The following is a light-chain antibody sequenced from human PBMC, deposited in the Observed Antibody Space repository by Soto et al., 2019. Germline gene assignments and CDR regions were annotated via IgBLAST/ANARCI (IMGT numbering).Light chain of an antibody. Sequence: QSALTQPASVSGSPGQSITIPCTGTSSDIGGYNYVSWYQQHPGKAPKLMIYEVSNRPSGVSNRFSGSKSGNTASLTISGLQAEDEADYYCSSYTTSNSLEFGGGTKLTVL. CDR3: SSYTTSNSLE. J-gene: IGLJ2*01. V-gene: IGLV2-14*01. CDR2: EVS. CDR1: SSDIGGYNY.